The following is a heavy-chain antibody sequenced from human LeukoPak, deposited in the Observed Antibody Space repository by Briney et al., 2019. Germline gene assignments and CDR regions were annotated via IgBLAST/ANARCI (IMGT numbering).Heavy chain of an antibody. V-gene: IGHV3-33*01. CDR3: ARELHLVGATPDAFDI. D-gene: IGHD1-26*01. CDR1: GFTSSSYG. Sequence: PGRSLRLSCAASGFTSSSYGMHWVRQAPGKGLEWVAVIWYDGSNKYFADSVKGRFTISRDNSKNTLYLQMNSLRAEDTAVYYCARELHLVGATPDAFDIWGQGTMVTVSS. J-gene: IGHJ3*02. CDR2: IWYDGSNK.